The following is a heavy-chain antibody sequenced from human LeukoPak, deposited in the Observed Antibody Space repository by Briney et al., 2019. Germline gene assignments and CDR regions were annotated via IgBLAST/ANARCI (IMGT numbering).Heavy chain of an antibody. V-gene: IGHV4-4*07. CDR2: IYTSGST. CDR1: GGSISSYY. Sequence: SETLSLTCTVSGGSISSYYWSWIRQPAGKGLEWIGRIYTSGSTNYNPSLKSRVTMSVDTSKNQFSLKLSSVTAADTPVYYCARVADYYGSGVGFDIWGQGTMVTVSS. J-gene: IGHJ3*02. CDR3: ARVADYYGSGVGFDI. D-gene: IGHD3-10*01.